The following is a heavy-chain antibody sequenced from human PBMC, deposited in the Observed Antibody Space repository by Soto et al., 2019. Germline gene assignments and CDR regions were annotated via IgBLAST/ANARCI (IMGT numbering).Heavy chain of an antibody. Sequence: EVQLVESGGGLVQPGGSLRLSCAASGFTFSTYWMSWARQGPGKGLEWVAVTKQDASETYYVDSVKGRFTISRDNAKKSLYLQMNMLRAEDTAVYYCVADWGQLSGAWGQGILVTVSS. V-gene: IGHV3-7*03. CDR1: GFTFSTYW. J-gene: IGHJ5*02. CDR2: TKQDASET. CDR3: VADWGQLSGA. D-gene: IGHD3-16*01.